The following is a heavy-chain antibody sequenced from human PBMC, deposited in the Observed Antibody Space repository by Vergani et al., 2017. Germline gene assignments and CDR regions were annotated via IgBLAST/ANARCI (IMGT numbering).Heavy chain of an antibody. D-gene: IGHD5-18*01. Sequence: QVQLQESGPGLVQPSQTLSLTCTVSGGSISSGSYYWGWIRQPPGKGLEWIGYIYYSGSTYYNPSLKSRVTISVDTSKNQYSLKLSSVTAADTAVYYCARDRDTAMRAHAFDIWGQGTMVTVSS. CDR2: IYYSGST. CDR3: ARDRDTAMRAHAFDI. V-gene: IGHV4-31*03. CDR1: GGSISSGSYY. J-gene: IGHJ3*02.